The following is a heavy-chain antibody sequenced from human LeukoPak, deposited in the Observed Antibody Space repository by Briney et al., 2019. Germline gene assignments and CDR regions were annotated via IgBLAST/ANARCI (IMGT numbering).Heavy chain of an antibody. Sequence: GGSLRLSCAASGFTFSNYWMTWVRQAPGKGLKWLASIKQDGSEKYYVDSVKGRFTIARDNAKSSLYLQVNSLRAEDTAVYYCARYCGGDCYGMDVWGQGTTVTVSS. CDR2: IKQDGSEK. CDR1: GFTFSNYW. V-gene: IGHV3-7*01. J-gene: IGHJ6*02. D-gene: IGHD2-21*01. CDR3: ARYCGGDCYGMDV.